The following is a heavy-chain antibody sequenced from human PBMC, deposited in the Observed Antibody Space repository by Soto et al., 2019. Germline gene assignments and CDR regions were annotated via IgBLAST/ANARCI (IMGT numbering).Heavy chain of an antibody. D-gene: IGHD5-18*01. CDR2: IGTAGDT. Sequence: EVQLVESGGGLVQPGGSLRLSCAASGFTFSSYDMHWVRQATGKGLEWASVIGTAGDTYYPGSVKGRFTISRENAKNSFYLQMNSLRAEDTAVYYCARAAGYSYGSYYYYYGMDVWGQGTTVTVSS. CDR1: GFTFSSYD. J-gene: IGHJ6*02. V-gene: IGHV3-13*01. CDR3: ARAAGYSYGSYYYYYGMDV.